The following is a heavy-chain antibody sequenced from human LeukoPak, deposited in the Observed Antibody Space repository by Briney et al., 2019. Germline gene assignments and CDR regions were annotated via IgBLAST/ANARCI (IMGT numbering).Heavy chain of an antibody. CDR1: GFTFSSYV. V-gene: IGHV3-23*01. CDR2: ISGSGGST. Sequence: GGSLRLSCAASGFTFSSYVMSWVRQAPGKGLEWVSTISGSGGSTYYVDSVKGRFTISRDNSKNTLFLQMNSLRAEDTAVYYCAKATLYYDGSGYSYWGQGTLVTVSS. J-gene: IGHJ4*02. D-gene: IGHD3-22*01. CDR3: AKATLYYDGSGYSY.